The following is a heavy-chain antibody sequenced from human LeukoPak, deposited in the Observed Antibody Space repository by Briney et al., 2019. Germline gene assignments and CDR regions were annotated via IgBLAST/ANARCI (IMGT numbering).Heavy chain of an antibody. CDR2: INQDGSEK. CDR3: SRALEV. J-gene: IGHJ6*04. V-gene: IGHV3-7*01. CDR1: GFMFRSYW. Sequence: GGSLRLSCEVSGFMFRSYWMDWVRQAPGRGLEWVANINQDGSEKYFLDSVKGRFTISRDNAKNSLYLQMNSLRAEDTAVYYCSRALEVWGKGTTVTVSS.